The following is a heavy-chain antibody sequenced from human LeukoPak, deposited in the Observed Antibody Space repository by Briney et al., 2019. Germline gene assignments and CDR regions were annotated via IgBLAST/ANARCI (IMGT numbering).Heavy chain of an antibody. J-gene: IGHJ6*03. V-gene: IGHV3-23*01. CDR1: GFTFSSHA. D-gene: IGHD3-22*01. Sequence: PGGSLRLSCAASGFTFSSHAMSWVRQAPGKGLEWVSGISGSGGSTYYADSVKGRFTISRDNSKNTLYLQMNSLRAEDTAVYYCAKRYYSDTSGYLGSMDVWGKGTTVTVSS. CDR2: ISGSGGST. CDR3: AKRYYSDTSGYLGSMDV.